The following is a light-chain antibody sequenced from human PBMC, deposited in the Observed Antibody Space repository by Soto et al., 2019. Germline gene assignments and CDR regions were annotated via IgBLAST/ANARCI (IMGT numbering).Light chain of an antibody. CDR1: QSGNNN. J-gene: IGKJ4*01. CDR3: QQYNNWPLT. Sequence: EIVMTQSPATLSVSPGERATLSCRASQSGNNNLAWYQQKPGQAPRLLIYGATARATGSPARFSGSGSGTEFNLTISSLQSEDFAVYYCQQYNNWPLTFGGGTKVEIK. CDR2: GAT. V-gene: IGKV3-15*01.